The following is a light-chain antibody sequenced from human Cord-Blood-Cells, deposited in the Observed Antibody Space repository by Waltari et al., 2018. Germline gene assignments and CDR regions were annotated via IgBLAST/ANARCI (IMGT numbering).Light chain of an antibody. CDR1: EGMSSY. J-gene: IGKJ4*01. CDR3: QQLNSYPLI. V-gene: IGKV1-9*01. CDR2: AAA. Sequence: IQLTQYPSSLCASVGDRVTITCRDSEGMSSYFACYQQKPGKAPKLLIDAAATLQSGVPSRFSCSGSGTDFTLTISSLQPEDSPTYYCQQLNSYPLIFAGGTKVQI.